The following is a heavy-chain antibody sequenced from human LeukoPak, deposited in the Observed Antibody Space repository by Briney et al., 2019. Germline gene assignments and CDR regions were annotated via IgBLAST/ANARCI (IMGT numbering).Heavy chain of an antibody. Sequence: PGGSLRLSCEASGFTFSSYAMSWVRQAPGKGLAWVSVISSSADSTYYADSVKGRFTISRDNSKNTLYLQMNNLRAEDTAVYYCAKPLEKYTYGGNFDYWGQGILVTVYS. CDR2: ISSSADST. J-gene: IGHJ4*02. CDR1: GFTFSSYA. D-gene: IGHD4-23*01. CDR3: AKPLEKYTYGGNFDY. V-gene: IGHV3-23*01.